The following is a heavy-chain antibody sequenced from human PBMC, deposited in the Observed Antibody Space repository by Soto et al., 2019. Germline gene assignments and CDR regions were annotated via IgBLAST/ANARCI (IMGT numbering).Heavy chain of an antibody. Sequence: GAAVKVASKVSGGTFSSYAISWVRQAPGQGLEWMGGIIPIFGTANYAQKFQGRVTITADESTSTAYMELSSLRSEDTAVYYCAAPGLIAVAGTAFHFDYWGQGTLVTVSS. D-gene: IGHD6-19*01. CDR2: IIPIFGTA. CDR1: GGTFSSYA. V-gene: IGHV1-69*13. J-gene: IGHJ4*02. CDR3: AAPGLIAVAGTAFHFDY.